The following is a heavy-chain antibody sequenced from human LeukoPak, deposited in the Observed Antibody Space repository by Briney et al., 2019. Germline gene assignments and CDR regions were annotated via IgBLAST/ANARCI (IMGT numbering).Heavy chain of an antibody. V-gene: IGHV1-2*02. D-gene: IGHD5-18*01. J-gene: IGHJ4*02. CDR3: AREGGIQLWSTFDY. CDR1: GYTFTGYY. CDR2: INPNSGGT. Sequence: ASVKVSCKASGYTFTGYYMHWVRQAPGQGLEWMGWINPNSGGTNYAQKFQGRVTMTRDTSISTAYMELSRLRSGDTAVYYCAREGGIQLWSTFDYWGQGTLVTVSS.